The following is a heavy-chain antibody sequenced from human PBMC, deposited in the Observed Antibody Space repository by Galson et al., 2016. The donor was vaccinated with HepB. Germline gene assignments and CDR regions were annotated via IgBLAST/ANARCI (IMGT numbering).Heavy chain of an antibody. V-gene: IGHV5-51*01. D-gene: IGHD5-18*01. CDR2: IYPGDSDT. CDR1: GYIFNNYW. CDR3: ARRRLSVYTYASALDI. J-gene: IGHJ3*02. Sequence: QSGAEVKKPGESLKISCKGSGYIFNNYWIGWVRQMPGKGLEWMGIIYPGDSDTRYSPSFQGQVTISGDKSISTAYLQWSSLKASDTAIYYCARRRLSVYTYASALDIWGQGTMVTVSS.